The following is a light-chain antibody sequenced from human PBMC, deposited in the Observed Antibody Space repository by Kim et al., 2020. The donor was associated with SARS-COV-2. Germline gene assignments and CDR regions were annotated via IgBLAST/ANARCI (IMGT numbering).Light chain of an antibody. Sequence: SYELTQPLSESVALGQTARITCGGSSIGAKSVHWYQQKPGQAPVLVICRDRNRPCGITERLSGSNSGKTATLTISRAQAGDEDDDYSHVWDCNPSVFGGG. CDR2: RDR. J-gene: IGLJ3*02. CDR3: HVWDCNPSV. CDR1: SIGAKS. V-gene: IGLV3-9*01.